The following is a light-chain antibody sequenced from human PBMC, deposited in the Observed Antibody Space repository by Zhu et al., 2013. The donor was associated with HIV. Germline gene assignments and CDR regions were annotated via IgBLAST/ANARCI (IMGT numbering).Light chain of an antibody. CDR2: DDG. V-gene: IGLV3-21*01. Sequence: SYVLTQPPSVSVAPGETATITCGGDKIGRRSVHWHQQRPGQAPVLVIYDDGDRPSGIPRRFSGSNSGNTATLTISGTQPMDEADYYCQAWDSRTAVFGGGTKLTVL. J-gene: IGLJ2*01. CDR3: QAWDSRTAV. CDR1: KIGRRS.